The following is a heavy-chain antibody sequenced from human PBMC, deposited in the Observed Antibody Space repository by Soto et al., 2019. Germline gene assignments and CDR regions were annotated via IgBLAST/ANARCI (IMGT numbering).Heavy chain of an antibody. CDR1: GGSISSNKW. J-gene: IGHJ6*02. D-gene: IGHD2-2*01. Sequence: SETLSLTCAVYGGSISSNKWWSWVRQPPGKGLEWIGEIYHSGSTNYNPSLKSRVTISLDKTKNQFSLKLTSVTAADSAVYYCARDDHIVVVPTSFGAMDVWGQGTTVTVSS. CDR2: IYHSGST. CDR3: ARDDHIVVVPTSFGAMDV. V-gene: IGHV4-4*02.